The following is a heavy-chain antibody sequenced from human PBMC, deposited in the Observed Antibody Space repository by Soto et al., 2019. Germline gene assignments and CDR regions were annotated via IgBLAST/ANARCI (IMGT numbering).Heavy chain of an antibody. Sequence: QVQLVQSGAEVKKSGSSVKVSCKASGGTYNTFAISWVRQAPGQGLEWMGGIIPVLGPAFYAQKFQGRVTITADKSTTTAYLELTSLRSEDTAVYYCVRAAKRYFDYWGQGTLVTVSS. V-gene: IGHV1-69*06. CDR2: IIPVLGPA. CDR1: GGTYNTFA. CDR3: VRAAKRYFDY. J-gene: IGHJ4*02.